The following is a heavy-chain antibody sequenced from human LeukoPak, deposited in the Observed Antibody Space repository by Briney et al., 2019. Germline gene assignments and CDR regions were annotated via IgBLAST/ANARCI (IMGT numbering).Heavy chain of an antibody. V-gene: IGHV1-69*10. Sequence: SVKVSCKASGGTFSDYALNWVRQAPGQGLEWMGVFIPILGTANCTQKFQDRVTITADISTNTVNMELSSLRSEDTAVYFCAGIPVFGVVLHQEPVWGKGTTVTVSS. D-gene: IGHD3-3*01. J-gene: IGHJ6*04. CDR2: FIPILGTA. CDR3: AGIPVFGVVLHQEPV. CDR1: GGTFSDYA.